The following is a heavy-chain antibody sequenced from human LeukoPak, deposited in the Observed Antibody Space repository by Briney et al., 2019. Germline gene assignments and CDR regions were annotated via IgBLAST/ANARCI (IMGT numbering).Heavy chain of an antibody. CDR1: GFTFSSYA. D-gene: IGHD3-10*01. Sequence: PGGSLRLSCAASGFTFSSYAMSWVRQAPGKGLEWVSAISGSGGSTYYADSVKGRFTVSRDNAKNSLYLQMNSLRDEDTAVYSCARVRSGYYFDYWSQGTLVTVSS. V-gene: IGHV3-23*01. J-gene: IGHJ4*02. CDR3: ARVRSGYYFDY. CDR2: ISGSGGST.